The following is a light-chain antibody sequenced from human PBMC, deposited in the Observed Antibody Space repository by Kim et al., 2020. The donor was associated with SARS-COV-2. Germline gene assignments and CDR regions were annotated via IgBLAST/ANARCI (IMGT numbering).Light chain of an antibody. CDR2: AAS. CDR3: QQSYTTPYT. CDR1: QSIAGY. V-gene: IGKV1-39*01. J-gene: IGKJ2*01. Sequence: SASVGDRVTITCRASQSIAGYLNWYQQKPGKAPQLLIYAASNLESGVPSRFSGSGSGLDFTLTITSLQAEDFATFCCQQSYTTPYTFGQGTKLEI.